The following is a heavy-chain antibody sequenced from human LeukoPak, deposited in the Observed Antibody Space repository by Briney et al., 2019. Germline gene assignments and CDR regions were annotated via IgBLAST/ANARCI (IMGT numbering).Heavy chain of an antibody. CDR3: AGDSSSWHWGYYYYYMDV. CDR1: GGSISSSNYY. CDR2: IYYSGST. J-gene: IGHJ6*03. Sequence: SETLSLTCSVSGGSISSSNYYWGWIRQPPGKGLEWIGYIYYSGSTNYNPSLKSRVTISVDTSKNQFSLKLSSVTAADTAVYYCAGDSSSWHWGYYYYYMDVWGKGTTVTISS. D-gene: IGHD6-13*01. V-gene: IGHV4-61*01.